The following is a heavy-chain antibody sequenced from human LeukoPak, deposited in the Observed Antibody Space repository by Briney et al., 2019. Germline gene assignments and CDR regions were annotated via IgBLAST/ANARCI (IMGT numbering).Heavy chain of an antibody. V-gene: IGHV3-23*01. Sequence: GGSLRLSCAASGFTFSSYAMSWVRQAPGKGLEWVSAISGSGGSTYYADSVKGRFTISRDNSKNTLYLQMSSLRAEDTAVYYCAKDSRLWQYYFDYWGQGTLVTVSS. D-gene: IGHD6-19*01. J-gene: IGHJ4*02. CDR1: GFTFSSYA. CDR3: AKDSRLWQYYFDY. CDR2: ISGSGGST.